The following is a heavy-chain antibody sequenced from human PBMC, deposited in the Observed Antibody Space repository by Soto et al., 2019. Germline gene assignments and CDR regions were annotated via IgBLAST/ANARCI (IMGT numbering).Heavy chain of an antibody. CDR3: ASGRGRYFYYGMDV. J-gene: IGHJ6*02. CDR1: GFTFSSYA. D-gene: IGHD1-26*01. V-gene: IGHV3-23*01. CDR2: ISGSGDRT. Sequence: EVQLLESGGGLVQPGGSLRLSCAASGFTFSSYAITWVRQAPGKGLEWVSVISGSGDRTYYADSVKGRFTISRDNSNNTLYLQMNSLRAEDTAVYYCASGRGRYFYYGMDVWGQGTTVTVSS.